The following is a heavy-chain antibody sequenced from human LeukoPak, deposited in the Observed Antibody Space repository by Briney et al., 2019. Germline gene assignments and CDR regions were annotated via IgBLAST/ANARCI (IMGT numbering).Heavy chain of an antibody. CDR3: AVTRYDFWSGLNTRVYYMDV. D-gene: IGHD3-3*01. V-gene: IGHV5-51*01. J-gene: IGHJ6*03. CDR1: GYSFTSYW. Sequence: GESLKISCKGTGYSFTSYWIGWVRQMPGKGLEWMGIIYPGDSDTRYSPSFQGQVTISADKSISTAYLQWSSLKASDTAMYYCAVTRYDFWSGLNTRVYYMDVWGKGTTVTVSS. CDR2: IYPGDSDT.